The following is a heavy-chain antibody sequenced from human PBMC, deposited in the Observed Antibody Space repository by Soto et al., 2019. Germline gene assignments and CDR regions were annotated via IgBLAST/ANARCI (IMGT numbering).Heavy chain of an antibody. CDR1: GGSVRRGSYY. D-gene: IGHD3-10*01. CDR3: ARDVISGSSTRFDP. CDR2: IYYSGST. J-gene: IGHJ5*02. V-gene: IGHV4-61*01. Sequence: SLTCTVSGGSVRRGSYYWSWIRQPPGKGLEWIGYIYYSGSTNYNPSLTSRVTISVDTSKNQFSLQLSSVTAADTAVYYCARDVISGSSTRFDPWGQGTLVTVSS.